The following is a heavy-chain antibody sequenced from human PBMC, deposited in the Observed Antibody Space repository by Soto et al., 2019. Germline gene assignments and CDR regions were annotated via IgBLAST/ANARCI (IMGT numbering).Heavy chain of an antibody. D-gene: IGHD1-1*01. CDR2: IYSVGST. Sequence: VGSLRLSCPASGFTVSSNYMSWVRQAPGKGLEWVSVIYSVGSTYYADSVKGRFTISRDNFKNTVYLQMNSLRAEDTAVYYCAREGDYNSGDYWGQGTLVTVSS. V-gene: IGHV3-53*01. CDR3: AREGDYNSGDY. CDR1: GFTVSSNY. J-gene: IGHJ4*02.